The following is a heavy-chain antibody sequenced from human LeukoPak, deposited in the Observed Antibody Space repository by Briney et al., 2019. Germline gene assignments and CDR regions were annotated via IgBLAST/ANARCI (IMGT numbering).Heavy chain of an antibody. CDR1: GFTFSSYA. D-gene: IGHD4-17*01. J-gene: IGHJ4*02. V-gene: IGHV3-21*01. CDR3: AREDYGDYLSYFDS. Sequence: GGSLRLSCAASGFTFSSYAMNWVRQAPGKGLEWVSSISSISSYIYYADSVKGRFTISRDKAKNSLYLQMNSLRAADTAVYYCAREDYGDYLSYFDSWGQGTLVTVSS. CDR2: ISSISSYI.